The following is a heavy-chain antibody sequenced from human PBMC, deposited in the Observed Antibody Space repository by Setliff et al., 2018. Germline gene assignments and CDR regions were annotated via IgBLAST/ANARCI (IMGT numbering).Heavy chain of an antibody. CDR1: GFTLRSYS. Sequence: GGSLRLSCAASGFTLRSYSMNWVRNAKGKGLEWVSYISRISSTMYYADSVKGRFTIARDNSKNTLFLEMNSLRTEYTAVYYCAKGQGQYYDSIGYYGRVLDYWGQGTLVTVSS. CDR3: AKGQGQYYDSIGYYGRVLDY. CDR2: ISRISSTM. J-gene: IGHJ4*02. V-gene: IGHV3-48*01. D-gene: IGHD3-22*01.